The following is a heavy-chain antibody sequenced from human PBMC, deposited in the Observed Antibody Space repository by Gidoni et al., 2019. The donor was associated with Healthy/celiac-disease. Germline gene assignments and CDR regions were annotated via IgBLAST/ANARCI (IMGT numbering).Heavy chain of an antibody. J-gene: IGHJ3*02. CDR1: GGSISSYY. V-gene: IGHV4-59*01. CDR3: ARGISSGSYMVDAFDI. CDR2: IYYSGST. Sequence: QVQLQESGPGLVKPSETLSLTCTASGGSISSYYWSWIRQPPGKGLEWIGYIYYSGSTNYNPSLKSRVTISVDTSKNQFSLKLSSVTAADTAVYYCARGISSGSYMVDAFDIWGQGTMVTVSS. D-gene: IGHD1-26*01.